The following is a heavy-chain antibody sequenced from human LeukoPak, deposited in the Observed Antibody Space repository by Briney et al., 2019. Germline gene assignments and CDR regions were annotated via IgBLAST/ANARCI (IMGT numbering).Heavy chain of an antibody. CDR1: GYSFTKYW. Sequence: GESLKISCKGYGYSFTKYWIGWVRQMPGKGLEWVGIIYPGDSDTRYSPSLQGQVTISADKSISTAYLQWSSLKASDTAMYFCAIGGDSCTSCYRCFNYWGQGTLVTVSS. CDR3: AIGGDSCTSCYRCFNY. CDR2: IYPGDSDT. D-gene: IGHD2-2*02. V-gene: IGHV5-51*01. J-gene: IGHJ4*02.